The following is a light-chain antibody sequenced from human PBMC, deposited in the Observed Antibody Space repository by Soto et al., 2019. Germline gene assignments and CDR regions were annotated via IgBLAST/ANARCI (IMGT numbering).Light chain of an antibody. CDR3: QSYDSSLSGSV. CDR2: GNS. Sequence: QLVLTQPPSVSGAPGQRVTISCTGSSSNIGASYAVHWYQQLPGTAPKLLIYGNSNRPSGVPDRFSGSKSGTSASLAITGLQAEDEADYYCQSYDSSLSGSVFGGGTNVTVL. CDR1: SSNIGASYA. V-gene: IGLV1-40*01. J-gene: IGLJ3*02.